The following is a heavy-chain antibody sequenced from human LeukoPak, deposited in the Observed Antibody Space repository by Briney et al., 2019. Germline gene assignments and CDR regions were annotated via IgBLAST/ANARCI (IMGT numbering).Heavy chain of an antibody. CDR3: ASISVDYYDSSGYPYVDY. J-gene: IGHJ4*02. D-gene: IGHD3-22*01. CDR2: INPNSGGT. CDR1: GYTFTGYY. V-gene: IGHV1-2*02. Sequence: VASVKVSCKASGYTFTGYYMHWVRQAPGQGLEWMGWINPNSGGTNYAQKFQGRVTMTRDTSISTAYMELSRLRSDDTAVYYCASISVDYYDSSGYPYVDYWGQGTLVTVSS.